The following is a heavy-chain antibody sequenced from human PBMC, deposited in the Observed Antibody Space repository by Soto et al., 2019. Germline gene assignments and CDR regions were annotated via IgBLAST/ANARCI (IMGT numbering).Heavy chain of an antibody. D-gene: IGHD3-3*01. CDR2: IYPNDSDT. Sequence: PGESLKISCKGSGYNFAGYWIAWVRQMPGKGLELMGIIYPNDSDTRYRPSFQGQVTISADKSISSAYLQWSSLRASDTAMYYCARGGVSTRTFDYWGQATPVTVSA. CDR3: ARGGVSTRTFDY. V-gene: IGHV5-51*01. J-gene: IGHJ4*02. CDR1: GYNFAGYW.